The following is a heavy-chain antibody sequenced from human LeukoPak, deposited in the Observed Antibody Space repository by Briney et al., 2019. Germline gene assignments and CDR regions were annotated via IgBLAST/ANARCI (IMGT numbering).Heavy chain of an antibody. CDR2: ISYDGSNK. V-gene: IGHV3-30-3*01. CDR3: ARRYDTLTPTDY. D-gene: IGHD3-9*01. Sequence: GRSLRLSCAASGFTFSSYAMHWVRQAPGKGLEWVAVISYDGSNKYYADSVKGRFTISRDNSKNTLYLQMNSLRAEDTAVYYCARRYDTLTPTDYWGQGTLVTVSS. J-gene: IGHJ4*02. CDR1: GFTFSSYA.